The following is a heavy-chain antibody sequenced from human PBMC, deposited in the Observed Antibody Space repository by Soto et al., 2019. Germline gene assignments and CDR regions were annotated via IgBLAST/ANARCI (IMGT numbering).Heavy chain of an antibody. Sequence: QVQLVESGGGVVQRGRSLRLSCAASGFTFSSYGMHWVRQAPGKGLEWVAVISYDGSNKYYADSVKGRFTISRDNSKNTLYLQMNSLRAEDTAVYYCAKEWVYDSSGWSFDYWGQGTLVTASS. V-gene: IGHV3-30*18. J-gene: IGHJ4*02. CDR2: ISYDGSNK. D-gene: IGHD3-22*01. CDR3: AKEWVYDSSGWSFDY. CDR1: GFTFSSYG.